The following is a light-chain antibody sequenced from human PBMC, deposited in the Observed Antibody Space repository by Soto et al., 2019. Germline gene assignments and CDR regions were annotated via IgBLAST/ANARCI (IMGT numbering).Light chain of an antibody. CDR2: GAS. V-gene: IGKV3-20*01. CDR1: QSVSSSY. CDR3: QRYGSSPPVT. J-gene: IGKJ4*01. Sequence: EIVLTQSPGTLSLSPGERATLSCRASQSVSSSYLAWYQQKPGLAPRLLIYGASSRATGIPDRFSGSGSGTDFTLTISRLEPEDFAVYYCQRYGSSPPVTFGGGTQVEIK.